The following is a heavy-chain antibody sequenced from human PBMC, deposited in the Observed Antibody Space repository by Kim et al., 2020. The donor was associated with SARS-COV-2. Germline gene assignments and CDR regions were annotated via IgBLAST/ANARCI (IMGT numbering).Heavy chain of an antibody. D-gene: IGHD5-18*01. V-gene: IGHV4-39*01. J-gene: IGHJ6*03. CDR3: ASLGGYSYGRYYYYMDV. Sequence: LKSRVTISVDTSRNQFSLKLSPVTAADTAVYYCASLGGYSYGRYYYYMDVWGKGTTVTVSS.